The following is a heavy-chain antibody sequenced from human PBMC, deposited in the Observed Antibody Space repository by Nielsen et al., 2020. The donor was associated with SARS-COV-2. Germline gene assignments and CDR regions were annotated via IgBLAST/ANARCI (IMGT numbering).Heavy chain of an antibody. CDR1: GFTFSTYG. V-gene: IGHV3-30*18. CDR3: AKDWTAIVVVPSGGVDY. D-gene: IGHD2-15*01. CDR2: ISYDGSNK. Sequence: GESLKISCAASGFTFSTYGMHWVRQAPGKGLEWVAAISYDGSNKYYVDSVKGRFTISRDNSKNTLYLQISSLREEDTAVYYCAKDWTAIVVVPSGGVDYWCQGTQVTVSS. J-gene: IGHJ4*02.